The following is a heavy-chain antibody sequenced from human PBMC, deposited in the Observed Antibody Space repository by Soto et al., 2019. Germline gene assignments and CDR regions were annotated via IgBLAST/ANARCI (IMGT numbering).Heavy chain of an antibody. CDR1: GGTFSSFA. CDR3: ARASSSTSCYDY. J-gene: IGHJ4*02. Sequence: ASVKVSCKASGGTFSSFAISWVRQAPGQGLEWMGGIIPIFGTANYAQKFQGRVTITADESTSTAYMELSSLRSEDTAVYYCARASSSTSCYDYWGQGTLVTVSS. D-gene: IGHD2-2*01. V-gene: IGHV1-69*13. CDR2: IIPIFGTA.